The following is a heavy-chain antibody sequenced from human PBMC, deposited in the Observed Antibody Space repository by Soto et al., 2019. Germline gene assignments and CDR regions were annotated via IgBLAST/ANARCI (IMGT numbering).Heavy chain of an antibody. CDR3: ARASFVVGSSDY. J-gene: IGHJ4*02. V-gene: IGHV3-30-3*01. CDR2: ISYDGSNK. Sequence: PGGSLRLSCAASGFTFSSYAMHWVRQAPGKGLEWVAVISYDGSNKYYADSVKGRFTISRDNSKNTLYLQMNSLRAEDTAVYYCARASFVVGSSDYWGQGTLVTVS. CDR1: GFTFSSYA. D-gene: IGHD6-6*01.